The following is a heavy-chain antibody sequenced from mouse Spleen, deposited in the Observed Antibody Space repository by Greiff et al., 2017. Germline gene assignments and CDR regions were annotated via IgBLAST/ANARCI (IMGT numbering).Heavy chain of an antibody. V-gene: IGHV1-42*01. CDR1: GYSFTGYY. CDR2: INPSTGGT. Sequence: EVQLVESGPELVKPGASVKISCKASGYSFTGYYMNWVKQSPEKSLEWIGEINPSTGGTTYNQKFKAKATLTVDKSSSTAYMQLKSLTSEDSAVYYCARGRSYFDYWGQGTTLTVSS. J-gene: IGHJ2*01. CDR3: ARGRSYFDY.